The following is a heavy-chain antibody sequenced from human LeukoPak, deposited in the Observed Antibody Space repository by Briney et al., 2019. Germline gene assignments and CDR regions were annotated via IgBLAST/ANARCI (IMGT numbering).Heavy chain of an antibody. CDR3: ARTLYYDFWSGYSHYYYYYMDV. Sequence: SETLSLTCAVSGGSFSGYYWSWIRQPPGKGLEWIGEINHSGSTNYNPSLKSRVTISVDTSKNQFSLKLSSVTAADTAVYYCARTLYYDFWSGYSHYYYYYMDVWGKGTTVTVSS. D-gene: IGHD3-3*01. CDR2: INHSGST. J-gene: IGHJ6*03. V-gene: IGHV4-34*01. CDR1: GGSFSGYY.